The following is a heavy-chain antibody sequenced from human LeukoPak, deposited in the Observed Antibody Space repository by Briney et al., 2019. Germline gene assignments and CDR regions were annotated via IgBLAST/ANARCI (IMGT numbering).Heavy chain of an antibody. CDR2: ISGSGAST. Sequence: GGSLRLSCLTSGFTFSTNAMSWVRQAPGKGLEWLSGISGSGASTYYADSVTGRFTISRDNSRNTLYLQMNSLRGDDTAVYYCAKDVGKWESLHFFDYWGQGTLVTVSS. J-gene: IGHJ4*02. CDR3: AKDVGKWESLHFFDY. V-gene: IGHV3-23*01. CDR1: GFTFSTNA. D-gene: IGHD1-26*01.